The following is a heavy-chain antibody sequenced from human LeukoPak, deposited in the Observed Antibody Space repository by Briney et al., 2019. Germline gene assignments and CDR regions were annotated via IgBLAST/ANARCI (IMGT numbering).Heavy chain of an antibody. J-gene: IGHJ4*02. CDR2: IKSKTDGGTT. CDR1: GFTFSNAW. CDR3: AKSRSGSANWALQIFDN. D-gene: IGHD1-1*01. Sequence: PGGSLRLSCAASGFTFSNAWMSWVRQAPGKGLEWVGRIKSKTDGGTTDYAAPVKGRFTISRDDSKNTLYLQMNSLRAEDTAVYYCAKSRSGSANWALQIFDNWGQGALVTVSS. V-gene: IGHV3-15*01.